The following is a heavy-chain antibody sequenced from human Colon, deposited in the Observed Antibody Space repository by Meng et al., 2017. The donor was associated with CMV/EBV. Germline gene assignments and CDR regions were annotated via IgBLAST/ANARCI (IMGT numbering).Heavy chain of an antibody. CDR3: VRESWYFDF. Sequence: GKLGQSGTEVKKPGASVKVSCKPSGYTFTANHLHWVRQAPGQGLEWMGWIYPQDGGTYFAQKFQDRVTLTRDTSITTAYMELSGLTSDDTAIYYCVRESWYFDFWGEGTLVTVSS. J-gene: IGHJ4*02. D-gene: IGHD6-13*01. V-gene: IGHV1-2*02. CDR2: IYPQDGGT. CDR1: GYTFTANH.